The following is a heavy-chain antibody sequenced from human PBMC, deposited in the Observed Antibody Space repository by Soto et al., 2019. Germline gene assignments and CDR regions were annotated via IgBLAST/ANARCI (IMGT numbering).Heavy chain of an antibody. Sequence: GGSLRLSCAASGFTFSSYGMHWVRQAPGKGLEWVAVISYDGSNKYYADSVKGRFTISRDNSKNTLYLQMNSLRAEDTAVYYCAKDQGYFDWSLGPLDYPGQGTLVTVSS. CDR3: AKDQGYFDWSLGPLDY. CDR1: GFTFSSYG. CDR2: ISYDGSNK. J-gene: IGHJ4*02. V-gene: IGHV3-30*18. D-gene: IGHD3-9*01.